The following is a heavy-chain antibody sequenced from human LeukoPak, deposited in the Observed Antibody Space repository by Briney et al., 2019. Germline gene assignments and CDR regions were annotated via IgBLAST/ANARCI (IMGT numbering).Heavy chain of an antibody. D-gene: IGHD1-26*01. CDR1: GFTFSSYA. CDR3: AKFHNSGSYYGPFDY. CDR2: ISGSGGST. Sequence: PGGSLRLSCAASGFTFSSYAMSWVRQAPGKGLEWVSAISGSGGSTYYADSVKGRFTISRDNSKNTLYLQMNSLRAEDTAVYYCAKFHNSGSYYGPFDYWGQGTLVTVSS. V-gene: IGHV3-23*01. J-gene: IGHJ4*02.